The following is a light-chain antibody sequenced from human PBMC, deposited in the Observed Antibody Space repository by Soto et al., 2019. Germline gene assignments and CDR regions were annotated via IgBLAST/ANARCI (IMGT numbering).Light chain of an antibody. J-gene: IGKJ1*01. Sequence: EIVLTQSPGTLSLSPGERATLSCRASQSVSSSYLAWYQQKPGQAPRLLIYGASSRATGIPDRFSGSGSGTDFTLTISRLEPEDFAVYYRQQYGSSPPWTFGQGTKVDI. CDR3: QQYGSSPPWT. CDR2: GAS. V-gene: IGKV3-20*01. CDR1: QSVSSSY.